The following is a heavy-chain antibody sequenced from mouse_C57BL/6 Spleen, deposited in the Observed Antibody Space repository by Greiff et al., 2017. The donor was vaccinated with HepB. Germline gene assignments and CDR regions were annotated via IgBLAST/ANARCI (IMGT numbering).Heavy chain of an antibody. CDR3: TKGGSSYPAWFAY. J-gene: IGHJ3*01. CDR1: GYTFTDYE. V-gene: IGHV1-15*01. D-gene: IGHD1-1*01. CDR2: IDPETGGT. Sequence: VNLVESGAELVRPGASVTLSCKASGYTFTDYEMHWVKQTPVHGLEWIGAIDPETGGTAYNQKFKGKAILTADKSSSTAYMELRSLTSEDSAVYYCTKGGSSYPAWFAYWGQGTLVTVSA.